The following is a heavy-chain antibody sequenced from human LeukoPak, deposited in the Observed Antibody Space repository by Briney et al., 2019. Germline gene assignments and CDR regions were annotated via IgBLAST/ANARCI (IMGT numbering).Heavy chain of an antibody. D-gene: IGHD2-8*01. CDR3: VRADYNGGNPGSFDI. Sequence: PSETLSLTCTVSGASITIGAESYHWGWIRQPPGKGLEWIGTIYYTGISYYDPSLESRVTSSLDTSKNQFSLTLNSVTAADTAVYYCVRADYNGGNPGSFDIWGRGTMVTVSS. CDR1: GASITIGAESYH. J-gene: IGHJ3*02. V-gene: IGHV4-39*07. CDR2: IYYTGIS.